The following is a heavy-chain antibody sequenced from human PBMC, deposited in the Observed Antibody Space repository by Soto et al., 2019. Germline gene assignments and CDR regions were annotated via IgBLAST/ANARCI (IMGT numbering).Heavy chain of an antibody. J-gene: IGHJ5*02. CDR1: GGAIGGYY. CDR3: ARLIAVAAAEFDP. V-gene: IGHV4-59*04. CDR2: VYYSGST. Sequence: SETLSLTCSLSGGAIGGYYWSWIRQPPGKALEWIGYVYYSGSTYYNPSLKSRVTISVDTSKNQFSLKLSSVTAADTAVYYCARLIAVAAAEFDPWGQGALVTVSS. D-gene: IGHD6-13*01.